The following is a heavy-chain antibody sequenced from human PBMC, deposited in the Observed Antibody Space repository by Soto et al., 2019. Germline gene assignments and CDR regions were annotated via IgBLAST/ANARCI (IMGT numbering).Heavy chain of an antibody. CDR2: IYPGDSDT. J-gene: IGHJ4*02. Sequence: GESLKICCKGSGYSFTKYWVAWVRQMPGKSLEWMGIIYPGDSDTRYSPSFQGQVTISADKSINTACLQWSSLKASGTAMYYCARRGDSSGYMDYWGQGILVTVSS. D-gene: IGHD3-22*01. V-gene: IGHV5-51*01. CDR3: ARRGDSSGYMDY. CDR1: GYSFTKYW.